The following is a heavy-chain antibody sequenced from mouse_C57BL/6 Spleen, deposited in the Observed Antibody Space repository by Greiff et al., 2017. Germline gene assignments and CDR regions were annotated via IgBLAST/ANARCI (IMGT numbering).Heavy chain of an antibody. CDR1: GYTFTSYW. J-gene: IGHJ3*01. CDR2: IDPSDSYT. Sequence: QVQLKQPGAELVMPGASVKLSCKASGYTFTSYWMHWVKQRPGQGLEWIGEIDPSDSYTNYNQKFKGKSTLTVDKSSSTAYMHLSSLTSEDSAVYYCARGDLDISGYGVAYWGQGTLVTVSA. V-gene: IGHV1-69*01. CDR3: ARGDLDISGYGVAY. D-gene: IGHD3-2*02.